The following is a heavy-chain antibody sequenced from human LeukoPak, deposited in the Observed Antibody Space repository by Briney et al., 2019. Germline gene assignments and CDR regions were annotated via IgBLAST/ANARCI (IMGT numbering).Heavy chain of an antibody. CDR1: GGSFSGYY. Sequence: KPSETLSLTCAVYGGSFSGYYWSWIRQPPGKGLEWIGEINHSGSTNYNPSLKSRVTISVDTSKNQFSLKLSSVTAADTAVYYCASWDDCSSTSYYALNYWGQGTLVTVSS. V-gene: IGHV4-34*01. D-gene: IGHD2-2*01. CDR2: INHSGST. CDR3: ASWDDCSSTSYYALNY. J-gene: IGHJ4*02.